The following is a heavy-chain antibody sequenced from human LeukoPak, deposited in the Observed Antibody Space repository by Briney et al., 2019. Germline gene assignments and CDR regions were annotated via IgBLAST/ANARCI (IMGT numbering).Heavy chain of an antibody. Sequence: ASVKVSCKVSGYTLTELSMHWVRQAPGKGLEWMGGFDPEDGETIYAQKFQGRVTMTEDTSTDTAYMELSSLRSEDTAVYYCASHPYYDFWSGYAPFDYWGQGTLVTVSS. CDR3: ASHPYYDFWSGYAPFDY. CDR2: FDPEDGET. CDR1: GYTLTELS. J-gene: IGHJ4*02. V-gene: IGHV1-24*01. D-gene: IGHD3-3*01.